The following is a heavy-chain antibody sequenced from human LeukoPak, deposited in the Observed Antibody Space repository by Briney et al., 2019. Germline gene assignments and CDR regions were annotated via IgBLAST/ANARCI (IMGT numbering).Heavy chain of an antibody. CDR1: GITVSSEY. D-gene: IGHD6-19*01. J-gene: IGHJ4*02. V-gene: IGHV3-53*01. CDR2: IYSGGST. Sequence: GGSLRLSCAASGITVSSEYMSWVRQAPGKGLEWVSVIYSGGSTYYADSVKGRFTISRDTSKNTLYLRMNSLRAEDTAVYYCARGYSTGWNFDYWGQGTLVTVSS. CDR3: ARGYSTGWNFDY.